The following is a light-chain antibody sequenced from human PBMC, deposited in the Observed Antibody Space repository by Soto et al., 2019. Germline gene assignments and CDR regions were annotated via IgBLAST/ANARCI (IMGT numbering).Light chain of an antibody. CDR2: DVS. V-gene: IGLV2-14*01. J-gene: IGLJ1*01. Sequence: QPVLTQPASVSGSPGQSITISCTGTSSDVGDYNYVSWYQQHPGKAPKLLIYDVSNRPSGVSNRFSGSKSGSTASLTISGLQAEDEADYYCSSYSSSSTHYVFGTGTKVTVL. CDR3: SSYSSSSTHYV. CDR1: SSDVGDYNY.